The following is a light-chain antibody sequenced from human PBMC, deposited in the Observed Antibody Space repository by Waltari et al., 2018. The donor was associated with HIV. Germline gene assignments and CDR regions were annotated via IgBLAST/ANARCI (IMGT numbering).Light chain of an antibody. CDR3: SSYTTTSTLYV. J-gene: IGLJ1*01. CDR1: SSDIDVYKN. V-gene: IGLV2-14*03. Sequence: QSTLTQPASVSGSPGQSVTISCTGISSDIDVYKNFSWYQQHPGKAPKLLIYDVSNRPSGVSHRFSGSKSANTASLTISGLQAEDEADYYCSSYTTTSTLYVFGTGTKVTV. CDR2: DVS.